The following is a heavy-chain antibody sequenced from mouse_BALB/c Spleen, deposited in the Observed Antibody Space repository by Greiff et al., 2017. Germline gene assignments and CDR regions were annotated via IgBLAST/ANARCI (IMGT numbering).Heavy chain of an antibody. CDR1: GYTFTSYW. CDR2: INPSTGYT. Sequence: VKLQQSGAELAKPGASVKMSCKASGYTFTSYWMHWVKQRPGQGLEWIGYINPSTGYTEYNQKFKDKATLTADKSSSTAYMQLSSLTSEDSAVYYCARSQLGRYYFDYWGQGTTLTVSS. D-gene: IGHD4-1*02. CDR3: ARSQLGRYYFDY. V-gene: IGHV1-7*01. J-gene: IGHJ2*01.